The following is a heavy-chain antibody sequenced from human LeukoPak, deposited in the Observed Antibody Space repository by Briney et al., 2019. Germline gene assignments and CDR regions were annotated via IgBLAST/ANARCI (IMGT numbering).Heavy chain of an antibody. D-gene: IGHD6-13*01. CDR1: VRTFSSYA. V-gene: IGHV1-69*04. CDR3: ARSRAAADGAFDI. J-gene: IGHJ3*02. CDR2: IIPILGIA. Sequence: ASVKVSCKASVRTFSSYALSWVRQAPGQGLEWMGRIIPILGIANYAQKFQGRVTITADKSTSTAYMELSSLRPEDTAVYYCARSRAAADGAFDIWGQGTMVTVSS.